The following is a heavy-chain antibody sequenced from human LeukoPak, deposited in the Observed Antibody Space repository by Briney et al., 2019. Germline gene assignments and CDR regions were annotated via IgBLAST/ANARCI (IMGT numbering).Heavy chain of an antibody. CDR2: IYHSGST. D-gene: IGHD1-14*01. CDR1: GGSIGSSNW. V-gene: IGHV4-4*02. J-gene: IGHJ6*02. CDR3: ARHVERVEPDYYYYGMDV. Sequence: SGTLSLTWAVSGGSIGSSNWWSWVRQPPGKGLEWIGEIYHSGSTNYNPSLKSRVTISVDTSKNQFSLKLSSVTAADTAVYYCARHVERVEPDYYYYGMDVWGQGTTVTVSS.